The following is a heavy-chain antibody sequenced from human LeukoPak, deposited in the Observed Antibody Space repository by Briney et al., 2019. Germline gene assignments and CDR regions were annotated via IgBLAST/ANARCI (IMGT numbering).Heavy chain of an antibody. Sequence: SGTLSLTCAVSGGSISSSNWWSWVRQPPGKGLEWIGEIYHSGSTNYNPSLKSRVTISVDKSKNQFSLKLSSVTAADTAVYYCARANSSLYYDSSGYWDYWGQGTLVTVSS. D-gene: IGHD3-22*01. J-gene: IGHJ4*02. CDR3: ARANSSLYYDSSGYWDY. CDR2: IYHSGST. CDR1: GGSISSSNW. V-gene: IGHV4-4*02.